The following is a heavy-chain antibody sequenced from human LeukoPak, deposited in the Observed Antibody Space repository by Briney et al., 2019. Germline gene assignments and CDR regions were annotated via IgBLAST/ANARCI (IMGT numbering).Heavy chain of an antibody. V-gene: IGHV3-21*01. CDR1: GFTFSSYA. D-gene: IGHD5-18*01. CDR3: AREMVDTGMLTNY. J-gene: IGHJ4*02. CDR2: ISSSGSHV. Sequence: GGSLRLSCAASGFTFSSYAMNWVRQAPGKGLEWVSSISSSGSHVYYPDSVKGRFTISRDNAKNSPYLQMNSLRGEDTAIYYCAREMVDTGMLTNYWGQGTLVTVSS.